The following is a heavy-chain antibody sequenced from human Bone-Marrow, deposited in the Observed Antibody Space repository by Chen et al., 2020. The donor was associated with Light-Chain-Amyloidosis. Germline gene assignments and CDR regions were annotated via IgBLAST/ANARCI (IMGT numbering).Heavy chain of an antibody. D-gene: IGHD5-12*01. CDR1: GFTFRTSW. CDR3: SREFTGYDDY. V-gene: IGHV3-74*01. Sequence: DVQLLESGGGLVQPGGSLRRSCSASGFTFRTSWMHWVRQAPGKGLVWVSRINPDGTRVDYADSVRGRFTISRDDAKSTVYLQMNSLRAEDTAVYYCSREFTGYDDYWGQGTLVTVSS. CDR2: INPDGTRV. J-gene: IGHJ4*02.